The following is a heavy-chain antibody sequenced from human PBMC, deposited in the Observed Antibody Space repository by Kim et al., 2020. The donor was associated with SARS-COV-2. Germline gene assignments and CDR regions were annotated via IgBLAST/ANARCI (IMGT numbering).Heavy chain of an antibody. CDR1: GFTFSSYG. Sequence: GGSLRLSCAASGFTFSSYGMHWVRQAPGKGLEWVAVISYDGSNKYYADSVKGRFTISRDNSKNTLYLQMNSLRAEDTAVYYCAHSRQYFVSFDYWGQGTLVTVSS. CDR2: ISYDGSNK. J-gene: IGHJ4*02. V-gene: IGHV3-30*03. D-gene: IGHD2-15*01. CDR3: AHSRQYFVSFDY.